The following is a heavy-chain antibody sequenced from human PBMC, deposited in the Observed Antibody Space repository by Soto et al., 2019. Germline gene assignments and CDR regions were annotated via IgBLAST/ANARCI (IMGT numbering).Heavy chain of an antibody. CDR2: IDPSDSYT. Sequence: GESLKISCKGSGYSFTSYWISWVRQMPGKGLKWMGRIDPSDSYTNYSPSFQGHVTISADKSISTAYLQWSSLKASDTAMYYCAAPKQLSMGYYYGMDVWGQGTTVTVSS. V-gene: IGHV5-10-1*01. CDR1: GYSFTSYW. CDR3: AAPKQLSMGYYYGMDV. D-gene: IGHD2-2*01. J-gene: IGHJ6*02.